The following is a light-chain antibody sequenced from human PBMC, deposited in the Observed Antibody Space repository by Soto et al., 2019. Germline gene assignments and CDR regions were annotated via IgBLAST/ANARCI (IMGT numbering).Light chain of an antibody. J-gene: IGKJ1*01. CDR3: QQCSIYPWT. CDR1: QSISSW. Sequence: DIQMTQSPSTLSESVGERVTITCRASQSISSWLAWYQQKPGKAPKLLIYKASSLQSGVPSRFSGSGSETEFTLTISSLQPDDFAAYYCQQCSIYPWTFGQGTKVEIK. V-gene: IGKV1-5*03. CDR2: KAS.